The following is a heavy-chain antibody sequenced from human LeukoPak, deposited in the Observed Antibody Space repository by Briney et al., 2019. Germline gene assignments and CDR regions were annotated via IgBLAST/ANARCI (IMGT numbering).Heavy chain of an antibody. CDR2: MNPNSGNT. J-gene: IGHJ6*03. CDR3: ARQDNWNDEDYYYYYMDV. V-gene: IGHV1-8*03. CDR1: GYTFTSYD. Sequence: ASVQVSCKASGYTFTSYDINWVRQATGQGLEWMGWMNPNSGNTGYAQKFQGRVTITRNTSISTAYMELSSLRPEDTAVYYCARQDNWNDEDYYYYYMDVWGKGTTVTVSS. D-gene: IGHD1-1*01.